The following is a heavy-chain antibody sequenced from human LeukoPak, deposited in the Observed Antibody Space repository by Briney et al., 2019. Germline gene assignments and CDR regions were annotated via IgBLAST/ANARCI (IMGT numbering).Heavy chain of an antibody. Sequence: ASVKVSCKASGYTFTSYGISWVRQAPGQGLEWMGWISAYNGNTNYAQKLQGRVTMTTDTSTSTAYMELRSLRSDDTAVYYCARDPRFDDSSPWVPYYFDYWGQGTLVTVSS. CDR1: GYTFTSYG. CDR2: ISAYNGNT. D-gene: IGHD3-22*01. J-gene: IGHJ4*02. CDR3: ARDPRFDDSSPWVPYYFDY. V-gene: IGHV1-18*01.